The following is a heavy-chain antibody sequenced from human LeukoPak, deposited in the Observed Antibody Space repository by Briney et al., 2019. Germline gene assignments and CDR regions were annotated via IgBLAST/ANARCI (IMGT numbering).Heavy chain of an antibody. CDR2: INPYNGDT. CDR1: GYTFTDYY. Sequence: ASVKVSCKASGYTFTDYYMHWVRQAPGQGLEWLGRINPYNGDTNYAQRFQGRVTMTRDTSITTAYMELSRLTYDDTAVYYCATRLFEEGNNWFDPWGQGTLVTVSS. J-gene: IGHJ5*02. CDR3: ATRLFEEGNNWFDP. V-gene: IGHV1-2*06.